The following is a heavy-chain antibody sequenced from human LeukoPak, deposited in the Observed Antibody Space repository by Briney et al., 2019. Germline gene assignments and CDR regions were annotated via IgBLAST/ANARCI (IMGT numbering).Heavy chain of an antibody. J-gene: IGHJ4*02. Sequence: GGSLRLSCAASGFTFSSYSMNWVRQAPGKGLEWVANIKQDGSEKYYVGSVKGRFTISRDNAKNSLYLQMNSLRAEDTAVYYCARDRGWYHSTTTSLDYWGQGTLVTVSS. CDR3: ARDRGWYHSTTTSLDY. V-gene: IGHV3-7*01. CDR1: GFTFSSYS. D-gene: IGHD6-19*01. CDR2: IKQDGSEK.